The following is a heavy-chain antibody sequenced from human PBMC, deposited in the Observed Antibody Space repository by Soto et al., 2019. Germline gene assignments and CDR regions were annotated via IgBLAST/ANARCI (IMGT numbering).Heavy chain of an antibody. CDR2: ISSSSSYI. CDR3: AREDRHWNYAGWVNRLDY. CDR1: GFTFSSYS. V-gene: IGHV3-21*01. D-gene: IGHD1-7*01. Sequence: EVQLVESGGGLVKPGGSLRLSCAASGFTFSSYSMNWVRQAPGKGLEWVSSISSSSSYIYYADSVKGRFTISRDNAKNSLYLQMNSLRAEDTAVYYCAREDRHWNYAGWVNRLDYWGQGTLVTVSS. J-gene: IGHJ4*02.